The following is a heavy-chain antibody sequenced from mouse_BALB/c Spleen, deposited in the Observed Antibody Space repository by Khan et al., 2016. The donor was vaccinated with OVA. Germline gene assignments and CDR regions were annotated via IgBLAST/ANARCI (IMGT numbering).Heavy chain of an antibody. D-gene: IGHD3-1*01. CDR3: ARSGYEAWFAY. Sequence: VQLQQSGTELVRPGALVKLSCKASGFNIKDYYIHWVKQRPEQGLEWIGWIDPENVNTIYDPQFQGKASITADTSSNTAYLQLSSLASEDTAVYYCARSGYEAWFAYWGQGTLVTVSA. J-gene: IGHJ3*01. CDR1: GFNIKDYY. V-gene: IGHV14-1*02. CDR2: IDPENVNT.